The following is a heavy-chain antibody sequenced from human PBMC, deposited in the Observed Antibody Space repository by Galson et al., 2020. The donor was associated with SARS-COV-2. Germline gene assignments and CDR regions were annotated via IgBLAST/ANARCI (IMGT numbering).Heavy chain of an antibody. D-gene: IGHD4-17*01. CDR1: GGSISSGGYY. V-gene: IGHV4-31*01. J-gene: IGHJ3*02. Sequence: TLSHTCTLPGGSISSGGYYWSWIRQQPGKGLEWIGYSYYSGSTYYNPSLKSLVTISVDTSKNQSSLQLSSVTAADTAGYYCARVSTVVTPNAFDIWGQGTMVTVSS. CDR2: SYYSGST. CDR3: ARVSTVVTPNAFDI.